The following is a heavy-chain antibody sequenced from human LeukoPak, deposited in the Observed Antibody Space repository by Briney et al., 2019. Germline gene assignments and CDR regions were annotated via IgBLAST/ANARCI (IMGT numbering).Heavy chain of an antibody. CDR3: AKDSVPYYYGSGSYPDY. V-gene: IGHV3-23*01. D-gene: IGHD3-10*01. CDR2: ISGSGGST. CDR1: GFTFNNYA. J-gene: IGHJ4*02. Sequence: GGSLRLPCAASGFTFNNYAMSWVRQAPGKGLEWVSGISGSGGSTYYADSVKGRFTISRDNSKNTLYLQMNSLTAEDTAVYYCAKDSVPYYYGSGSYPDYWGQGTLVTVSS.